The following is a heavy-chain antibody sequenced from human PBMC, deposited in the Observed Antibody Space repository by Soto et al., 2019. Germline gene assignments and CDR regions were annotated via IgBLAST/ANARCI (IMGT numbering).Heavy chain of an antibody. CDR1: GYTLTELS. V-gene: IGHV1-24*01. J-gene: IGHJ1*01. Sequence: ASVKVYCKVSGYTLTELSMHWVRQAPGKGLEWMGGFDPEDGETIYAQKFQGRVTMTEDTSTDTAYMELSSLRSEDTAVYYCATGGQYYAYFWCSCRYASGDNFQYWGRRTLVLVSS. CDR2: FDPEDGET. D-gene: IGHD3-16*02. CDR3: ATGGQYYAYFWCSCRYASGDNFQY.